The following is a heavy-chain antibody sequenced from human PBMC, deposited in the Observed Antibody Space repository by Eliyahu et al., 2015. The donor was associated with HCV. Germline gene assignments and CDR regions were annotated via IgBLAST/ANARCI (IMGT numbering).Heavy chain of an antibody. CDR3: VRYGDYNSGAFLDY. V-gene: IGHV3-73*02. D-gene: IGHD4-17*01. Sequence: EVQLVESGGGLVQPGGSLKLXCAVSGLTFSGSAMHWVRQASGKGLEWVGRIRSKANNYATAYAASVKGRFTISRDDSKNTAYLQMNSLKTEDTAVYYCVRYGDYNSGAFLDYWGQGTLVTVSS. CDR2: IRSKANNYAT. CDR1: GLTFSGSA. J-gene: IGHJ4*02.